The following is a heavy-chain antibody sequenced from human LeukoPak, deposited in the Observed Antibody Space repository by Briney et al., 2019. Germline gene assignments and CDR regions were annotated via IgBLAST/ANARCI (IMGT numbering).Heavy chain of an antibody. D-gene: IGHD6-13*01. CDR3: ARTYGSSGLGYFDL. V-gene: IGHV4-59*01. CDR1: GGSISSYY. Sequence: SETLSLTCTVSGGSISSYYWSWIRQPPRKGLECIAYIYYSGSTNYSTPLKSRLTISVDTSKNQFSLKLSSVTAADTAVYYCARTYGSSGLGYFDLWGRGTLVTVSS. CDR2: IYYSGST. J-gene: IGHJ2*01.